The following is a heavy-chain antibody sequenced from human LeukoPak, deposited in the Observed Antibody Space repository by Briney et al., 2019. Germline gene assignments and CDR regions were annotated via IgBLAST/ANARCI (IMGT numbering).Heavy chain of an antibody. V-gene: IGHV1-69*13. CDR1: GGTFSSYA. D-gene: IGHD5-12*01. CDR3: ERGGYSGYDVYCFDY. CDR2: IIPIFGTA. Sequence: SVKVSCKASGGTFSSYAISWVRQAPGQGLEWMGGIIPIFGTANYAQKFQGRVTITADESTSTAYMELSSLRSEDTAVYYCERGGYSGYDVYCFDYWGQGTLVTVSS. J-gene: IGHJ4*02.